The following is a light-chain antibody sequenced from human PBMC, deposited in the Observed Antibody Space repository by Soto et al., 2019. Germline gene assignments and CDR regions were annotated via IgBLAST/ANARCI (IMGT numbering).Light chain of an antibody. CDR2: GES. V-gene: IGKV1-39*01. Sequence: DIQMTQSPSSLSAYVGDRVTISCRASQSISTYLNWYQQKPGKAPRLLIYGESSLQSGVPSRFSGSVSGTDFTLTISSLQTEDFATYYCQQSYSNPKTFGQGTKVDIK. J-gene: IGKJ1*01. CDR3: QQSYSNPKT. CDR1: QSISTY.